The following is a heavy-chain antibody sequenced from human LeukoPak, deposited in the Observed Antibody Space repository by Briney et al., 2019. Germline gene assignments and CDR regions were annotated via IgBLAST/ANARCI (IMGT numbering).Heavy chain of an antibody. CDR3: ARDPGPYSDIVAYYGMDV. J-gene: IGHJ6*02. V-gene: IGHV1-69*13. CDR2: IIPIFGTA. Sequence: GASVKVSCKASGGTFSSYAISWVRQAPGQGLEWTGGIIPIFGTANYAQKFQGRVTITADESTSTAYMELSSLRSEDTAVYYCARDPGPYSDIVAYYGMDVWGQGTTVTVSS. CDR1: GGTFSSYA. D-gene: IGHD5-12*01.